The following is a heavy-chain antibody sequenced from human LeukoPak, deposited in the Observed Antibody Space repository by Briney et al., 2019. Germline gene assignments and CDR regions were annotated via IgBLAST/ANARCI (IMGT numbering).Heavy chain of an antibody. J-gene: IGHJ5*02. CDR3: ARDRRETMITFGGVMTAGWFDP. Sequence: GRSLRLSCAASGFTFSSYAMSWVRQAPGKGLEWVSAISGSGGSTYYADSVKGRFTISRDNSKNTLYLQMNSLRAEDTAVYYCARDRRETMITFGGVMTAGWFDPWGQATLVTVSS. D-gene: IGHD3-16*01. CDR2: ISGSGGST. CDR1: GFTFSSYA. V-gene: IGHV3-23*01.